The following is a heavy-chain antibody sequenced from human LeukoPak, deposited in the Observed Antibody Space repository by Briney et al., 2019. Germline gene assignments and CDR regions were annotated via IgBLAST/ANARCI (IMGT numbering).Heavy chain of an antibody. CDR1: GFTVSSNY. CDR2: IYSGGST. J-gene: IGHJ4*02. V-gene: IGHV3-53*01. CDR3: AREDYYDSSGYYYED. D-gene: IGHD3-22*01. Sequence: PGGSLRLSCAASGFTVSSNYMSWIRQAPGKGLEWFSVIYSGGSTYYADSVKGRFTISRDNSKNTLYLQMNSLRAEDTAVYYCAREDYYDSSGYYYEDWGQGTLVTVSS.